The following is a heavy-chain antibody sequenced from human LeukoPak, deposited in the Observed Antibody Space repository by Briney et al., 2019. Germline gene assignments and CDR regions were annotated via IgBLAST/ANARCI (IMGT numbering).Heavy chain of an antibody. CDR2: IYTSGST. J-gene: IGHJ5*02. CDR3: AGATHDYDRSGYYPNSFDP. D-gene: IGHD3-22*01. V-gene: IGHV4-4*07. CDR1: GGSISSYG. Sequence: WETLSLTCTVSGGSISSYGWSWIRQAAGKGLEWIGRIYTSGSTNYNPALKSRGTMSVSTYKKQSSLTLSSVITAEPPVYYCAGATHDYDRSGYYPNSFDPWGQGTLVTVSS.